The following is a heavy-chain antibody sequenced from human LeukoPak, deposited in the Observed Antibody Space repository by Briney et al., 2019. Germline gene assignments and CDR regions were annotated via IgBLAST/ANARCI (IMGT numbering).Heavy chain of an antibody. V-gene: IGHV3-9*01. Sequence: PGRSLRLSCAASGFTFDDYAMHWVRQAPGKGLAWVSGISWNSGTIDYADSVKGRFTISRDNTMNSLYLQMSSLRAEDTAVYYCATDRGWRTSGYYLYYFEYWGQGTLVTYSS. CDR3: ATDRGWRTSGYYLYYFEY. J-gene: IGHJ4*02. CDR1: GFTFDDYA. CDR2: ISWNSGTI. D-gene: IGHD3-3*01.